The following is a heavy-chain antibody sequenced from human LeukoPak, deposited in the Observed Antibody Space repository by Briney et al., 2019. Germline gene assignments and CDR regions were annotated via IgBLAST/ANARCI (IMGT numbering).Heavy chain of an antibody. J-gene: IGHJ4*02. V-gene: IGHV4-31*03. D-gene: IGHD3-10*01. Sequence: PSETLSLTCTVSGGSINSGGYWSWIRQHPGKGLEWIGYIYYSGTTYFNPSLKGRVTMSVDTSKNQFSLKLSSVTAADTAVYYCARDSGISGRTDYWGQGTVVTVSS. CDR3: ARDSGISGRTDY. CDR2: IYYSGTT. CDR1: GGSINSGGY.